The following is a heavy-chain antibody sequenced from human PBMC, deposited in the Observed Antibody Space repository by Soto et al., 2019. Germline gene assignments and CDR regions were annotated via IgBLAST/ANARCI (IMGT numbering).Heavy chain of an antibody. J-gene: IGHJ4*02. CDR3: VRDDFGLGLDY. D-gene: IGHD1-26*01. CDR1: AGSISSYY. Sequence: TLPLTCTVSAGSISSYYWNWIRQPPGKGLESIGXIYYSXSTNYNPSLKXXVTMSVDTXKNQLSLKLISVTAPDKAVYYCVRDDFGLGLDYWGMGTLVTVYS. V-gene: IGHV4-59*01. CDR2: IYYSXST.